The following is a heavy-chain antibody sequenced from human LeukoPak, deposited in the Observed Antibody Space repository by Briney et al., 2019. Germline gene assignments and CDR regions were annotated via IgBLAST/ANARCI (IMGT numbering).Heavy chain of an antibody. Sequence: SVKVSCKASGGTFRNSGISWVRQAPGQGLEWVGGIIPLFGSVNPAQRFQDRVTITADESTSTVYMELGGLRSEDTAMYYCASQTFDDFWAGYSEFDSWGQGTLVTVSS. CDR2: IIPLFGSV. D-gene: IGHD3/OR15-3a*01. CDR1: GGTFRNSG. V-gene: IGHV1-69*01. J-gene: IGHJ4*02. CDR3: ASQTFDDFWAGYSEFDS.